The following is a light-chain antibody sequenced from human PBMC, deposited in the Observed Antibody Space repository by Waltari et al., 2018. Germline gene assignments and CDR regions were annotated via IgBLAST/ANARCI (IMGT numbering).Light chain of an antibody. J-gene: IGLJ2*01. CDR1: SSDVGGYNY. V-gene: IGLV2-11*01. CDR2: DDS. CDR3: CSYAGSYNVV. Sequence: QSALTQPRSVSGSPGQSVTISCTGTSSDVGGYNYVSWYQQHPGKAPKLMIYDDSKRPSGVPDRFSGSKSGNTASLTISGLQAEDEADYYCCSYAGSYNVVFGGGTKLTVL.